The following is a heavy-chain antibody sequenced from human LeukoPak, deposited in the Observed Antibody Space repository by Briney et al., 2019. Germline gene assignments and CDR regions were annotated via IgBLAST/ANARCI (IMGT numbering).Heavy chain of an antibody. V-gene: IGHV3-30*18. J-gene: IGHJ4*02. CDR1: GFNIRAYW. Sequence: GGSLRLSCTTSGFNIRAYWMAWVRQAPGKGLEWVAVISYDGSNKYYADSVKGRFTISRDNSKNTLYLQMNSLRAEDTAVYYCAKEYCSGGSCYLIDYWGQGTLVTVSS. CDR3: AKEYCSGGSCYLIDY. CDR2: ISYDGSNK. D-gene: IGHD2-15*01.